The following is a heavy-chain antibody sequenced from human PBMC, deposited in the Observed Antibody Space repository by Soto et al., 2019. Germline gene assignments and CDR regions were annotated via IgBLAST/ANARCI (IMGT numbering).Heavy chain of an antibody. D-gene: IGHD2-15*01. CDR1: GFTFDNFA. CDR3: VRETQIVRVVVPTPGSPGAFDL. V-gene: IGHV3-30-3*01. J-gene: IGHJ3*01. CDR2: VSHDGAIK. Sequence: QMELVESGGGVVQPGRSLRLSCTPSGFTFDNFAMHWVRQAPGKGLEWVAVVSHDGAIKHYAESVRGRLTISRDNSRDTLSLQMNSLRPEDTAVYYCVRETQIVRVVVPTPGSPGAFDLWGQGTVVTVSS.